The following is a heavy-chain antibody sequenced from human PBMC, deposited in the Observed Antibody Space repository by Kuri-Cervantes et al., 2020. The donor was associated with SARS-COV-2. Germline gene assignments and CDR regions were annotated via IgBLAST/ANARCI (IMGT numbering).Heavy chain of an antibody. Sequence: ASVKVSCKASGYTFTGYYMHWVRQAPGRGLEWMGWINPNSGGTNYAQKFQGRVTMTRDTSISTAYMELSRLRSDDTAVYYCARHSEWELLRGRYYYYGMDVWGQGTTVTVSS. V-gene: IGHV1-2*02. D-gene: IGHD1-26*01. CDR1: GYTFTGYY. CDR3: ARHSEWELLRGRYYYYGMDV. CDR2: INPNSGGT. J-gene: IGHJ6*02.